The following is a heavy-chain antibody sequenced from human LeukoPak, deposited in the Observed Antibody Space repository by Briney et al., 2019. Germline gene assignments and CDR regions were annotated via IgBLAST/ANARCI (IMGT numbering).Heavy chain of an antibody. V-gene: IGHV1-18*01. D-gene: IGHD6-6*01. CDR1: GYTFENYG. CDR2: ISGHNDNA. CDR3: ATSDVLPGDY. Sequence: ASVKVSCKASGYTFENYGIMWVRQAPGQGLEWMGWISGHNDNAKYAQKVQGRVTMTTDTSTGTAYLELRSLRSDDTAVYYCATSDVLPGDYWGQGTLVTVSP. J-gene: IGHJ4*02.